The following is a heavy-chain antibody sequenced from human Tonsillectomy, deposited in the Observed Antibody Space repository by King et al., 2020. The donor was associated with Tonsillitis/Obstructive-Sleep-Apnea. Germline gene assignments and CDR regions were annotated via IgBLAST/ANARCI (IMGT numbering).Heavy chain of an antibody. CDR2: ISGSATST. CDR3: TKDQVYSSSPYYYYYMAV. J-gene: IGHJ6*03. CDR1: GFTFTNYA. V-gene: IGHV3-23*04. Sequence: VQLVESGGDLVQPGGSLRLSCAASGFTFTNYAMSWVRQAPGKGLEWVSAISGSATSTYYADSVKRRFTISRDNSKNTLHLQMNSLRAEDTAVYYCTKDQVYSSSPYYYYYMAVWGKGTTVTVSS. D-gene: IGHD6-6*01.